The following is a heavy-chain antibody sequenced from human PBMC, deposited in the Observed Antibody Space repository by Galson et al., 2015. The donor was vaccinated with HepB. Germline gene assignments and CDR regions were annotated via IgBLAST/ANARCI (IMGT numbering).Heavy chain of an antibody. CDR3: ARDRRFCGGDCPIDY. Sequence: SVKVSCKASGYTFTSYAMHWVRQAPGQRLEWMGWINAGNGNTKYSQKFQGRVTITRDTSASTAYMELSSLRSEDTAVYYCARDRRFCGGDCPIDYWGQGTLVTVSS. CDR1: GYTFTSYA. V-gene: IGHV1-3*01. CDR2: INAGNGNT. D-gene: IGHD2-21*02. J-gene: IGHJ4*02.